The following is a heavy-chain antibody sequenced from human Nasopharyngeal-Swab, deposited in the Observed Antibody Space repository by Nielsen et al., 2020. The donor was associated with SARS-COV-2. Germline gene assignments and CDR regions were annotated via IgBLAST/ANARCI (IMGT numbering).Heavy chain of an antibody. D-gene: IGHD2-21*02. V-gene: IGHV1-2*06. CDR2: INPYSGGT. Sequence: ASVKVSCKASGYTFTGYYIHWVRQAPGQGLEWMGRINPYSGGTNYAQKFQGRATMTRDTSISTAYMELSRLRSDDTAVYYCARDYCGGDCFPDSWGQGTLVTVSS. CDR3: ARDYCGGDCFPDS. J-gene: IGHJ4*02. CDR1: GYTFTGYY.